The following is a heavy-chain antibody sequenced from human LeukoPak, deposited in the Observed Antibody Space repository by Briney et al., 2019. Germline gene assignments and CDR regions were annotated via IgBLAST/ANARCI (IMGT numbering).Heavy chain of an antibody. D-gene: IGHD1-14*01. CDR3: ARDRPITPNEYYWFDP. CDR1: GGTFSSYA. CDR2: IIPIFGTA. Sequence: ASVKVSCKASGGTFSSYAISWVRQAPGQGLEWMGGIIPIFGTANYAQKFQGRVTIAADESTSTAYMELSSLRSEDTAVYYCARDRPITPNEYYWFDPWGQGTLVTVSS. J-gene: IGHJ5*02. V-gene: IGHV1-69*13.